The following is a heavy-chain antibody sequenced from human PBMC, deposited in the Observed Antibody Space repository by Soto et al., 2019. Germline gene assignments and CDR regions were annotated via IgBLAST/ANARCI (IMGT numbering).Heavy chain of an antibody. CDR3: VQGASTAHQPLDS. Sequence: QVQLVESGGGVVQPGRSLTLSCAASGFIFRNFGMHWVRRAPGKGLEWVATISGDGNDKYYPDSMKGRFTISRDNFNNTLYLQLNSLRPEDTAVYHCVQGASTAHQPLDSWGQGVLVTVSS. J-gene: IGHJ4*02. CDR2: ISGDGNDK. CDR1: GFIFRNFG. V-gene: IGHV3-30*03. D-gene: IGHD1-26*01.